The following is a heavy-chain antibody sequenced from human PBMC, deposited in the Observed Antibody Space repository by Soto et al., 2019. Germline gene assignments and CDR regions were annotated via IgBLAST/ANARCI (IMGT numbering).Heavy chain of an antibody. V-gene: IGHV4-34*01. J-gene: IGHJ5*02. CDR1: GGSFSGYY. CDR2: INHSGST. Sequence: SSETLSLTCAVYGGSFSGYYWSWIRQPPGKGLEWIGEINHSGSTNYNPSLKSRVTISVDTSKNQFSLKLSSVTAADTAVYYCARGSADWGFEEFQAWFDPWGQGTLVTVSS. D-gene: IGHD3-10*01. CDR3: ARGSADWGFEEFQAWFDP.